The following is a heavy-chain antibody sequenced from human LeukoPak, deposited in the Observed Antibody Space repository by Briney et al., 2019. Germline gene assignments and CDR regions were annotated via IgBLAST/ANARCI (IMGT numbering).Heavy chain of an antibody. J-gene: IGHJ4*02. CDR2: IYSGGST. CDR1: GFTVSSNY. CDR3: ARVNWNDLGYYFDY. Sequence: PGGSLRLSCAASGFTVSSNYMSWVRQAPGKGLEWVSVIYSGGSTYYADSVKGRFTISRDNSKNTLYLQMNSLRAEDTAVYYCARVNWNDLGYYFDYWGQGTLVTVSS. V-gene: IGHV3-66*01. D-gene: IGHD1-20*01.